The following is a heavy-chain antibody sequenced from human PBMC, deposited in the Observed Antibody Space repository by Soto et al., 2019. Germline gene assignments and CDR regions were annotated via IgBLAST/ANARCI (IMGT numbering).Heavy chain of an antibody. D-gene: IGHD3-22*01. V-gene: IGHV4-31*03. CDR1: GVSIRGSISRYY. CDR3: ARTSYDSSGTAADP. CDR2: IYYSGST. J-gene: IGHJ5*02. Sequence: SETLSLTCTVSGVSIRGSISRYYWSWIRQHPGKGLEWIGYIYYSGSTYYNPSLKSRVTISVDTSKNQFSLKLSSVTAADTAVYYCARTSYDSSGTAADPWGQGTLVTVSS.